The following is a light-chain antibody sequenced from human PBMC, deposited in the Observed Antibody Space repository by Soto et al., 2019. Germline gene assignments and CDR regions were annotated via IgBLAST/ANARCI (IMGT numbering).Light chain of an antibody. CDR2: DAS. CDR1: QSVSTY. CDR3: QKYVSKPLN. V-gene: IGKV3-20*01. J-gene: IGKJ4*01. Sequence: EIVLTQSPGTLSLSPGESASLSCRASQSVSTYLDWYQQKPGQAPRLLIYDASNRVTGIPDRFSGSGYGKDFNLTISRLEPEDFAVYYCQKYVSKPLNFGGGTKVDIK.